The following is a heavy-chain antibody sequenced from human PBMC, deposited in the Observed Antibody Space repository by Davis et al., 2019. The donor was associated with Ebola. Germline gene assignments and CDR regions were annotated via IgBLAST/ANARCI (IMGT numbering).Heavy chain of an antibody. J-gene: IGHJ4*02. CDR1: GFTLGDYA. CDR3: AGRTTPDY. D-gene: IGHD2-15*01. V-gene: IGHV3-30*04. CDR2: ISYDGSNK. Sequence: GESLKISCRVSGFTLGDYALNWVRQAPGKGLEWVAVISYDGSNKYYADSVKGRFTISRDNSKNTLYLQMNSLRAEDTAVYYCAGRTTPDYWGQGTLVTVSS.